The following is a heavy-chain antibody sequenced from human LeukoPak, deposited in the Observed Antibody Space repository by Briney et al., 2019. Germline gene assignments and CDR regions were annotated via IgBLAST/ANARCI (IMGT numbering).Heavy chain of an antibody. J-gene: IGHJ4*02. CDR1: GFTFSSFN. CDR2: IWYDGSNK. CDR3: ARDLVAGTTGFDY. D-gene: IGHD6-19*01. V-gene: IGHV3-33*08. Sequence: GGSLRLSCAASGFTFSSFNMNWVRQAPGKGLEWVAVIWYDGSNKYYADSVKGRFTISRDNSKNTLYLQMNSLRAEDTAVYYCARDLVAGTTGFDYWGQGTLVTVSS.